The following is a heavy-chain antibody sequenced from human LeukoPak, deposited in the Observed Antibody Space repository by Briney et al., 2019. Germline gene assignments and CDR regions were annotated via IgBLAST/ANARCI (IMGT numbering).Heavy chain of an antibody. Sequence: SETLSLTGTASAGSSSSGSYDWICIRQPPGKGLERIGRIYTSGSTNYNPYLKSRVTISVGTSKNQFALKLSSVTAADTAVYYCARVPFPPDHPTMVRERGAFDIWGQGTMVTVSS. CDR1: AGSSSSGSYD. J-gene: IGHJ3*02. D-gene: IGHD3-10*01. CDR2: IYTSGST. V-gene: IGHV4-61*02. CDR3: ARVPFPPDHPTMVRERGAFDI.